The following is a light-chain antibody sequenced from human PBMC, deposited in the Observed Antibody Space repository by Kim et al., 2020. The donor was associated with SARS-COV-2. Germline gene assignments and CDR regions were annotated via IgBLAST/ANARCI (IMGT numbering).Light chain of an antibody. Sequence: ELTQPPSASGTPGQRVTISCSGSSSNIGSNYGSWYQHLPGTAPKLLIHTNDQRPSGVPDRFSGSKSGASASLAISGLRSEDEGDYYCATWDDSLSGVVFGGGTQLTVL. CDR1: SSNIGSNY. J-gene: IGLJ2*01. CDR2: TND. CDR3: ATWDDSLSGVV. V-gene: IGLV1-47*02.